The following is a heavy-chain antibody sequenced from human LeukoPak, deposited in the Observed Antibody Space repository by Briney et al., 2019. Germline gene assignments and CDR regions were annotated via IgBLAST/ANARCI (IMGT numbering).Heavy chain of an antibody. CDR3: AKMYGGTYIGN. J-gene: IGHJ4*02. CDR2: ISDNGYDT. V-gene: IGHV3-23*01. CDR1: GFTFSSSA. D-gene: IGHD1-26*01. Sequence: GGSLRLSCAASGFTFSSSAMTWVRQAPGKGLEWVSAISDNGYDTFYADSVKGRFTISGDNSKNAVYLQMNSLRAEDTAVYYCAKMYGGTYIGNWGQGTLVTVSA.